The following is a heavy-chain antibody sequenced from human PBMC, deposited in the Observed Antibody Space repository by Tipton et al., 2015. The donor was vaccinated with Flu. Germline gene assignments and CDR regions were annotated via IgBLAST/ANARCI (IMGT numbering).Heavy chain of an antibody. J-gene: IGHJ4*02. CDR3: ARNRGYETLDY. CDR1: GFTFSSYW. CDR2: IKQDGSEK. Sequence: SLRLSCAASGFTFSSYWMNWVRQAPGKGLEWVASIKQDGSEKYYVDSVKGRFTISRDNAKNSLYLQMNSLSADDTAVYYCARNRGYETLDYWGQGALVTVSA. D-gene: IGHD5-12*01. V-gene: IGHV3-7*01.